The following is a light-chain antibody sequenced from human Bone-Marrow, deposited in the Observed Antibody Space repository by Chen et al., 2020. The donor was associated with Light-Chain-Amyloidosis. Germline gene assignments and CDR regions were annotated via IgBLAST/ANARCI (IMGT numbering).Light chain of an antibody. CDR1: SGDLATNY. J-gene: IGLJ3*02. CDR3: QSCATNTWI. CDR2: END. Sequence: NFILTQDHSVSESPGKTVTISCTRSSGDLATNYVPWYQQRPGSAPTTVIYENDLRPSGVPDRFSGSIDTSSNSASLPISGLETEDEADYYCQSCATNTWIFGGGTHLTVL. V-gene: IGLV6-57*03.